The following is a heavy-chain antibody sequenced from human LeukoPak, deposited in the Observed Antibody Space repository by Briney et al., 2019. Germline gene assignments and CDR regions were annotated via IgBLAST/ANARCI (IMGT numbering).Heavy chain of an antibody. Sequence: PSETLSLTCTVSGGSISSGDYYWSWIRQPPGKGLEWIGYIYYSGSTYYNPSLKSRVTISVDTSKNQFSLKLSSVTAADTAVYYCARGSMVVPADYNWFDPWGQGTLVTVSS. CDR3: ARGSMVVPADYNWFDP. V-gene: IGHV4-30-4*02. D-gene: IGHD2-2*01. CDR1: GGSISSGDYY. CDR2: IYYSGST. J-gene: IGHJ5*02.